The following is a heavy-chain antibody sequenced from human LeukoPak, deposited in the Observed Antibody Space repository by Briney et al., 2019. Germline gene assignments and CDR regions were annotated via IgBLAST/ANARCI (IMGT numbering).Heavy chain of an antibody. V-gene: IGHV4-34*01. J-gene: IGHJ4*02. CDR1: GGSFSGYY. CDR2: INHSGSS. D-gene: IGHD1-26*01. CDR3: ARGAGGGSYYVVDY. Sequence: SETLSLTCAVYGGSFSGYYWSWIRQPPGKGLEWIGEINHSGSSNYNPSLKSRVTISVDTSKNQFSLKLSSVTAADTAVYYCARGAGGGSYYVVDYWGQGTLVTVSS.